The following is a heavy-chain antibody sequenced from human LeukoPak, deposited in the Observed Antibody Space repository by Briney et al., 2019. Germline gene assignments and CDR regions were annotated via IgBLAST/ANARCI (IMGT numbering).Heavy chain of an antibody. CDR3: ARGNPTQLLRYFDWLLDY. CDR1: GYTFIGYY. J-gene: IGHJ4*02. D-gene: IGHD3-9*01. Sequence: ASVKVSCKASGYTFIGYYMHWVRQAPGQGLEWMGRINPNSGGTNYAQKFQGRVTMTRDTSISTAYMELSRLRSDDTAVYYCARGNPTQLLRYFDWLLDYWGQGTLVTVSS. V-gene: IGHV1-2*06. CDR2: INPNSGGT.